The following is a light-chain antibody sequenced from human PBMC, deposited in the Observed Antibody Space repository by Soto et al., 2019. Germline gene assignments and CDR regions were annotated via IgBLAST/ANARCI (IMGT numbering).Light chain of an antibody. CDR2: DAS. Sequence: IVLTQSPGTLSLSPGERATLSCRASENVASNYLAWYQQKPGQAPRLLIFDASTRATDIPDRFSGSGSGKDFTLIISRLEPEDFAVYHCQQYAISPWTFGQGTKVEVK. CDR1: ENVASNY. V-gene: IGKV3-20*01. J-gene: IGKJ1*01. CDR3: QQYAISPWT.